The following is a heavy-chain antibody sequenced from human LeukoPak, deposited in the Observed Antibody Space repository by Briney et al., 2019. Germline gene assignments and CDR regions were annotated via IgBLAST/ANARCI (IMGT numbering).Heavy chain of an antibody. J-gene: IGHJ4*02. Sequence: GGSLRLSCAASGFSFSNFAMVWVRQAPGKGLEWVSAISGSGSGTYYADSVKGQFTISRDNSKNTLYLQMNSLRAEDTAVYYCAQDSPGYDKPVGYWGQGTLVTVSS. CDR1: GFSFSNFA. V-gene: IGHV3-23*01. CDR3: AQDSPGYDKPVGY. CDR2: ISGSGSGT. D-gene: IGHD5-12*01.